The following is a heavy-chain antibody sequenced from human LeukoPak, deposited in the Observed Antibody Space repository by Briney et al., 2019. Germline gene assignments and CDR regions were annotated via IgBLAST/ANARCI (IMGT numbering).Heavy chain of an antibody. D-gene: IGHD3-10*01. V-gene: IGHV3-30-3*01. J-gene: IGHJ4*02. CDR1: GFTFSSYA. CDR2: ISYDGSNK. CDR3: ARIMVRGVHRLDY. Sequence: GSLRLSCAASGFTFSSYAMHWVRQAPGKGLEWVAVISYDGSNKYYADSVKGRFTISRDNSKNTLYLQMNSLRAEDTAVYYCARIMVRGVHRLDYWGQGTLVTVSS.